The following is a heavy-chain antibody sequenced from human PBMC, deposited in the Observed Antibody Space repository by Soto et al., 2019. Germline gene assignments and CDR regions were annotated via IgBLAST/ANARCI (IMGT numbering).Heavy chain of an antibody. CDR1: GYSFTSYW. CDR2: IDPGDSDT. Sequence: PGESLKISCKGSGYSFTSYWIGWVRQMPGKGLEWMGSIDPGDSDTSYSPSFQGHVTISADKSISTAYLQWSSLKASDTAMYYCARHRARPHNWFDPWGQGTLVTVSS. J-gene: IGHJ5*02. V-gene: IGHV5-51*01. CDR3: ARHRARPHNWFDP. D-gene: IGHD6-6*01.